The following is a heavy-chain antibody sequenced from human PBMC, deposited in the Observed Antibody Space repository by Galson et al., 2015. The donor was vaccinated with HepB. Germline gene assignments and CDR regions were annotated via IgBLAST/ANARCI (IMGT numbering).Heavy chain of an antibody. J-gene: IGHJ5*02. D-gene: IGHD3-22*01. CDR3: VKDPVYSSSGVCPTWFDP. Sequence: SLRLSCAVSGFIFSDYAMSWVRQAPGKGLEWVPAISGSGTVTHYADSVRGRFTISRDNSKNTLDLQMNSLGAEDTAVYYCVKDPVYSSSGVCPTWFDPWGRGTLVTVSS. CDR2: ISGSGTVT. V-gene: IGHV3-23*01. CDR1: GFIFSDYA.